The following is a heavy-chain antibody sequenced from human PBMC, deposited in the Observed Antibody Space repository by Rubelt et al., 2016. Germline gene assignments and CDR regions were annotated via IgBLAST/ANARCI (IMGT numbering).Heavy chain of an antibody. CDR3: ARAPPTGGFDY. Sequence: QVQLQESGPGLVKPSETLSLTCTVSGGSISSYYWSWIRQPPGKGLEWIGYFYYSGSTNYNPSLKSGVTISVDTAKNQFSLKLSSVTAADTAVYYCARAPPTGGFDYWGQGTLVTVSS. D-gene: IGHD4-17*01. CDR2: FYYSGST. V-gene: IGHV4-59*01. J-gene: IGHJ4*02. CDR1: GGSISSYY.